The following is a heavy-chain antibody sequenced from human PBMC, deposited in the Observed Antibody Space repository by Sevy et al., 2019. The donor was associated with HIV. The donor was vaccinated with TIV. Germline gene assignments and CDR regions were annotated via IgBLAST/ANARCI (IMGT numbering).Heavy chain of an antibody. Sequence: GGSLRLSCAASGFTFSTYGMHWVRQAPGKGLEWVAVIWFDESNTYYADSVKGRFTISRDIAKNTLHLQMKGLRAEDRAVYYCARDLEFYDYGDYGPAFMPDYWGQGTLVTVSS. CDR2: IWFDESNT. D-gene: IGHD4-17*01. V-gene: IGHV3-33*01. CDR1: GFTFSTYG. J-gene: IGHJ4*02. CDR3: ARDLEFYDYGDYGPAFMPDY.